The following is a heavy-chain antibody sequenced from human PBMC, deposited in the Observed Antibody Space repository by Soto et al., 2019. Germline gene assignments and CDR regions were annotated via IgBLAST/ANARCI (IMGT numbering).Heavy chain of an antibody. CDR2: LYYCGST. D-gene: IGHD3-22*01. Sequence: QVQLQESGPGLVKPSQTLSLTCTVSGGSISSGCYYWSWIRQHPGKGLEWIGYLYYCGSTYYHPSLSSRVTISVETSKNQRSLKLSSVTAADTAVFYCASGGSYDGSGYNAVKIWGQGKMVTVSS. V-gene: IGHV4-31*03. CDR3: ASGGSYDGSGYNAVKI. J-gene: IGHJ3*02. CDR1: GGSISSGCYY.